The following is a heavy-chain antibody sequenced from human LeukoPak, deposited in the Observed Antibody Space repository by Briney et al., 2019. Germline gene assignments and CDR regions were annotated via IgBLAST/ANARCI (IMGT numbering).Heavy chain of an antibody. CDR3: AKALGYYYDSSGSTLDY. Sequence: GGSLRLSCAASGFTFSSYAMSWVRQAPGKGLEWVSAISGSGGSTYYADSVKGRFTISRDNSKNTLYLQMNSLRAEDTAVYYCAKALGYYYDSSGSTLDYWGQGTLATVSS. CDR1: GFTFSSYA. D-gene: IGHD3-22*01. CDR2: ISGSGGST. V-gene: IGHV3-23*01. J-gene: IGHJ4*02.